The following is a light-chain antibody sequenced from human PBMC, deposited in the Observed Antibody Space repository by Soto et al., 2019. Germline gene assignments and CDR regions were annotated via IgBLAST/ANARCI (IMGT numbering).Light chain of an antibody. Sequence: QSALTQPASVSGSPGQSITISCTGTSSDVGGYNYVSWYQQQPGRATKLMIHDVTYRPSGVSYRSSGSKSGNTASLTISGLQAEDEADYYCISYTDNNLYGFGTGTKVTVL. V-gene: IGLV2-14*01. CDR2: DVT. CDR1: SSDVGGYNY. CDR3: ISYTDNNLYG. J-gene: IGLJ1*01.